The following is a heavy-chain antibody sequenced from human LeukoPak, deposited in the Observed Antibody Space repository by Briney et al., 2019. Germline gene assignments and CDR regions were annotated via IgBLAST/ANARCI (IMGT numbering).Heavy chain of an antibody. CDR3: AKGWVYFDY. D-gene: IGHD1-26*01. CDR1: GGSVNSSS. CDR2: IYNGGST. V-gene: IGHV4-59*02. J-gene: IGHJ4*02. Sequence: PSETLSLTCIVSGGSVNSSSWSWIRQPPGEGLEWIGYIYNGGSTTYNPSLKSRVTISVDMSKNELSLRLTSVTAADTAVYYCAKGWVYFDYWGQGTLVTVSS.